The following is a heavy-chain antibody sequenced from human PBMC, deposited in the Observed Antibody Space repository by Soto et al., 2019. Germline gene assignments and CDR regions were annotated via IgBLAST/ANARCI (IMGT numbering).Heavy chain of an antibody. CDR1: EYTFTSYA. D-gene: IGHD4-4*01. V-gene: IGHV1-3*01. Sequence: ASVKVACKASEYTFTSYAMHWVRQAPGQSLEWMGWINAGNGNTKYSQKFQGRVTITRDKSASTAYMELSSLRSEDTAVYYCARELQGLYYFDYWGLGTLVTVTS. CDR2: INAGNGNT. CDR3: ARELQGLYYFDY. J-gene: IGHJ4*02.